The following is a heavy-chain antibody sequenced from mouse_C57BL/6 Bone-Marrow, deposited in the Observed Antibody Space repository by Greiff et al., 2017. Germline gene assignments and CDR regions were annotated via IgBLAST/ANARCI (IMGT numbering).Heavy chain of an antibody. CDR1: GYAFSSSW. V-gene: IGHV1-82*01. CDR3: ARWDDYDDGYYYAMDY. D-gene: IGHD2-4*01. J-gene: IGHJ4*01. Sequence: VQLQQSGPELVKPGASVKISCKASGYAFSSSWMNWVKQRPGKGLEWIGRIYPGDGDTNYNGKFKGKATLTADKSSSTAYMQLSSLTSADSAVYFGARWDDYDDGYYYAMDYWGQGTSVTVSS. CDR2: IYPGDGDT.